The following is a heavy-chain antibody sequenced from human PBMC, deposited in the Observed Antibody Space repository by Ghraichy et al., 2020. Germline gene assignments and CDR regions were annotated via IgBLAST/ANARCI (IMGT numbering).Heavy chain of an antibody. J-gene: IGHJ4*02. Sequence: SETLSLTCTVSGGSISSYYWSWIRQPAGKGLEWIGRIYTSGSTNYNPSLKSRVTMSVDTSKNQFSLKLSSVTAADTAVYYCARGSSSWNRRGWYYFDYWGQGTLVTVSS. CDR1: GGSISSYY. CDR2: IYTSGST. V-gene: IGHV4-4*07. D-gene: IGHD6-13*01. CDR3: ARGSSSWNRRGWYYFDY.